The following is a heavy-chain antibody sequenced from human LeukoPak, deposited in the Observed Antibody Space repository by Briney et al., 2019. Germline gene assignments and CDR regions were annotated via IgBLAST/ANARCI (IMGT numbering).Heavy chain of an antibody. CDR3: VRDAGNYRSGGLDY. D-gene: IGHD3-10*01. Sequence: PSETLSLTCSVSGDSIITYYWSWIRQPAGEGLEWIGRIYSTGSTNYNPSLKSRVTMSVDTSKNQFSLKLSSVTAADTAVYYCVRDAGNYRSGGLDYWGQGTLVTVSS. CDR1: GDSIITYY. V-gene: IGHV4-4*07. CDR2: IYSTGST. J-gene: IGHJ4*02.